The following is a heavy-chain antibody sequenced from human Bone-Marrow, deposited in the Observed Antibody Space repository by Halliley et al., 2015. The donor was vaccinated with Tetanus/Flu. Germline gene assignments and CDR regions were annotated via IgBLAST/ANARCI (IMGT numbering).Heavy chain of an antibody. CDR3: AREAGGAAVVADH. D-gene: IGHD3-22*01. CDR1: GFDFRRYW. V-gene: IGHV3-74*03. Sequence: SLRLSCVVTGFDFRRYWMHWVRQVPGKGLVWVARINGVGTVTSYADSVNGRFTVSRDNAENSLYLQMNSLRPEDTAVYSCAREAGGAAVVADHGGQGTPVTVSS. CDR2: INGVGTVT. J-gene: IGHJ4*02.